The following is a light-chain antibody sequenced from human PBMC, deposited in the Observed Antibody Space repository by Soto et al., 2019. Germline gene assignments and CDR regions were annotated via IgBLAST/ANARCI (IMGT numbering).Light chain of an antibody. Sequence: QSVLTQPPSESGTPGQRVTISCSGSSSNIGSNTVNWYQQLPGTAPKLLIYSNNQRPSVVPDRFSGSKSGTSASLAISGLQSEDEADYYCAAWDDSLNGVVFGGGTKLTVL. J-gene: IGLJ2*01. CDR2: SNN. CDR3: AAWDDSLNGVV. CDR1: SSNIGSNT. V-gene: IGLV1-44*01.